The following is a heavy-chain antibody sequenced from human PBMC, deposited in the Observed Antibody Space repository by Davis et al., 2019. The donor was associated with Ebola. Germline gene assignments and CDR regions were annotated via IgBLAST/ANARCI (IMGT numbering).Heavy chain of an antibody. Sequence: PSETLSLTCTVSGGSISSYYWSWIRQPPGKGLEWIGYIYYSGSTYYNPSLKSRVTISVDTSKNQFSLKLSSVTAADTAVYYCARAQKGANLVVPAAEFDYWGQGTLVTVSS. CDR3: ARAQKGANLVVPAAEFDY. J-gene: IGHJ4*02. V-gene: IGHV4-59*08. CDR2: IYYSGST. CDR1: GGSISSYY. D-gene: IGHD2-2*01.